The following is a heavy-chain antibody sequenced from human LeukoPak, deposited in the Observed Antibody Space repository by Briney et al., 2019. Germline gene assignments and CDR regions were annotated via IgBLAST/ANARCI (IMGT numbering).Heavy chain of an antibody. D-gene: IGHD3-10*01. CDR1: GGSISSYY. V-gene: IGHV4-59*01. CDR2: IYYSGST. Sequence: EPSETLSLTCTVSGGSISSYYWSWIRQPPGKGLEWIGYIYYSGSTNYNPSLKSRVTISVDTSKNQFSLKLSSVTAADTAVYYCARLWFGESYYFDYWGQGTLVTVSS. CDR3: ARLWFGESYYFDY. J-gene: IGHJ4*02.